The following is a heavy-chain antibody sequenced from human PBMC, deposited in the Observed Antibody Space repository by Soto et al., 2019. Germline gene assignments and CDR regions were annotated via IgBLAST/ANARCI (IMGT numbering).Heavy chain of an antibody. Sequence: QVQLVQSGAEVKKPGASVKVSCKASGYTFTDYHIHWVRQATGQVLEFMGWINANNGGAGSAQQFQGRVTVTRDTSITTVYMELSNLRSDDTAVYYCAREGGSETLQPSYNWFDTWGQGTLVTVSS. J-gene: IGHJ5*02. V-gene: IGHV1-2*02. CDR1: GYTFTDYH. D-gene: IGHD6-25*01. CDR2: INANNGGA. CDR3: AREGGSETLQPSYNWFDT.